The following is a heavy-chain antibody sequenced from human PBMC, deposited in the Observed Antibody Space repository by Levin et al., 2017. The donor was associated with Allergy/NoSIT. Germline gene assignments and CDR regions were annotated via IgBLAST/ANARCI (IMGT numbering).Heavy chain of an antibody. D-gene: IGHD3-10*01. J-gene: IGHJ4*02. CDR2: ISGSGGST. CDR1: GFTFSSYA. V-gene: IGHV3-23*01. CDR3: AKDHEFNFDY. Sequence: LSLTCAASGFTFSSYAMSWVRQAPGKGLEWVSAISGSGGSTYYADSVKGRFTISRDNSKNTLYLQMNSLRAEDTAVYYCAKDHEFNFDYWGQGTLVTVSS.